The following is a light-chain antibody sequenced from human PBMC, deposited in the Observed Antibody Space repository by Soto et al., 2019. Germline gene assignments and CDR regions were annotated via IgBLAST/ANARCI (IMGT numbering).Light chain of an antibody. Sequence: QSALTQPACVSGSRGQSITISCTGTSSDVGDSNYVSWYQHHPGKAPKVIIYDVSNRPSGVSNRFSGSKSGNTASLAISGLQAEDEADYYCTSYTSSSTPLYVFGTGTKVTVL. J-gene: IGLJ1*01. CDR3: TSYTSSSTPLYV. V-gene: IGLV2-14*03. CDR1: SSDVGDSNY. CDR2: DVS.